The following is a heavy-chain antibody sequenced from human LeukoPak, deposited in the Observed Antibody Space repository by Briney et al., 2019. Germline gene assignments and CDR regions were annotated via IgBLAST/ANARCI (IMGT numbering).Heavy chain of an antibody. D-gene: IGHD3-22*01. CDR1: GGSISSVGYY. CDR3: ARHLGSSGYYYDLFDY. V-gene: IGHV4-39*01. CDR2: IYYSGST. J-gene: IGHJ4*02. Sequence: PSETLSLTCTVSGGSISSVGYYWSWIRQHPGKGLEWIGYIYYSGSTSYSPSLKSRVTISVDTSKNQFSLKLSSVTAADTAVYYCARHLGSSGYYYDLFDYWGQGTLVTVSS.